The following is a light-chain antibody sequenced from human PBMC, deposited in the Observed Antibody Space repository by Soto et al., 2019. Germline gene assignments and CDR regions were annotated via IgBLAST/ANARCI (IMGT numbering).Light chain of an antibody. Sequence: DIQMTQSPSTLSSSVGDRVTITCRASQSISNWLAWYQQKPGKAPKLLIYEASNLESGVPSRFSGSGSGTEFTLTISSLQPDDFATYYCQQYISYSLLTLGGGTKVEIK. J-gene: IGKJ4*01. CDR1: QSISNW. CDR3: QQYISYSLLT. V-gene: IGKV1-5*03. CDR2: EAS.